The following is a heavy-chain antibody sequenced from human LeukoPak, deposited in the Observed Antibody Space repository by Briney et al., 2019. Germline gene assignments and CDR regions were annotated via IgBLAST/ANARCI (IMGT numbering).Heavy chain of an antibody. CDR2: IIPIFGTA. J-gene: IGHJ6*03. Sequence: GASVKVSCKASGGTFSSYAISWVRQAPGQGLEWMGGIIPIFGTANYAQKFQGRVTITTDESTSTAYMELSSLRSEDTAVYYCARLYLVGVWFGGMDVWGKGTTVTVSS. V-gene: IGHV1-69*05. D-gene: IGHD3-10*01. CDR1: GGTFSSYA. CDR3: ARLYLVGVWFGGMDV.